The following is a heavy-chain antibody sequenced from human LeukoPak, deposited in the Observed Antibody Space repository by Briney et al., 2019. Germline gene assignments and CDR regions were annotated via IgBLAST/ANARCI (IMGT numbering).Heavy chain of an antibody. CDR1: GGSISSSSYY. V-gene: IGHV4-39*01. CDR3: ARPRYSGSYSAYDY. CDR2: IYYSGST. J-gene: IGHJ4*02. D-gene: IGHD1-26*01. Sequence: PSETLSLTCTVSGGSISSSSYYWGWICQPPGTGLEWIGSIYYSGSTYYNPSLKSRVTISVDTSKNQFSLKLSSVTAADTAVYYCARPRYSGSYSAYDYWGQGTLVTVSS.